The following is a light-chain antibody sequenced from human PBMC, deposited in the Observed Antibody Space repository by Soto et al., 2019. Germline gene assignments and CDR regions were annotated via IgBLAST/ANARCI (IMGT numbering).Light chain of an antibody. J-gene: IGKJ1*01. CDR1: QSVTTN. V-gene: IGKV3-15*01. Sequence: DIVMTQSPATLSASPGERATLSCRASQSVTTNLAWYQQKPVQAPRLLVYGATARASGIPARFSGSGSGTEFTLTISSLQSEDFALYYCQQYNNLPPWTFGQGTRVDIK. CDR2: GAT. CDR3: QQYNNLPPWT.